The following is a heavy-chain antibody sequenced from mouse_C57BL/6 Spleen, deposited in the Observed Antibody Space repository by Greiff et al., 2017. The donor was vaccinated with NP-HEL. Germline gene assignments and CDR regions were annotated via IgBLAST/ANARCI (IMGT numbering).Heavy chain of an antibody. Sequence: QVQLQQPGAELVRPGTSVKLSCKASGYTFTSYWMHWVKQRPGQGLEWIGVIDPSDSYTNYNQKFKGKATLTVDTSSSTAYMQLSSLTSEDSAVYYCARSGNYADYWGQGTTLTVSS. J-gene: IGHJ2*01. CDR2: IDPSDSYT. CDR3: ARSGNYADY. D-gene: IGHD2-1*01. CDR1: GYTFTSYW. V-gene: IGHV1-59*01.